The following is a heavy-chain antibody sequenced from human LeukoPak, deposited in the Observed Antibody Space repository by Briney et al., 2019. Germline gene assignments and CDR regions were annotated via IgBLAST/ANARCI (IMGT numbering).Heavy chain of an antibody. CDR2: INHSGST. CDR3: ARGLYNWNSYYYYYYMDV. Sequence: SETLSLTCAVYGGSFSGYYWSWICQPPGKGLEWIGEINHSGSTNYNPSLKSRVTMSVDTSKNQFSLKLSSVTAADTAVYYCARGLYNWNSYYYYYYMDVWGKGTTVTVSS. V-gene: IGHV4-34*01. D-gene: IGHD1-7*01. J-gene: IGHJ6*03. CDR1: GGSFSGYY.